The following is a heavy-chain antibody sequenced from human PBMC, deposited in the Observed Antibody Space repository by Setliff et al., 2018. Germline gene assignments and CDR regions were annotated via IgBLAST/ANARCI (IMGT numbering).Heavy chain of an antibody. D-gene: IGHD2-15*01. V-gene: IGHV4-39*07. J-gene: IGHJ4*02. CDR2: ILYSGRT. CDR3: ARGRNIAARLLDS. Sequence: SETLSLTCTVSGASITNINYYWGLIRQPPGKGLEWIGSILYSGRTFYNPSLKSRVTISVDTSKNQFSLKLSSVTAADTAVYYCARGRNIAARLLDSWGQGTLVTVSS. CDR1: GASITNINYY.